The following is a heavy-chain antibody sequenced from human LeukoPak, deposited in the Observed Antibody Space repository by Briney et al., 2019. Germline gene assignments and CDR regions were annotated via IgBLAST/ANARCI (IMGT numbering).Heavy chain of an antibody. V-gene: IGHV3-21*01. J-gene: IGHJ5*02. Sequence: GGSLRLSCAASGFTFSSYSMNWVRQAPGKGLDWVSSISSSSSYIYYADSVKGRFTISRDNAKNSLYLQMNSLRAEDTAVYYCARGVTIFGVVTHNWFDPWGQGTLVTVSS. CDR1: GFTFSSYS. CDR2: ISSSSSYI. CDR3: ARGVTIFGVVTHNWFDP. D-gene: IGHD3-3*01.